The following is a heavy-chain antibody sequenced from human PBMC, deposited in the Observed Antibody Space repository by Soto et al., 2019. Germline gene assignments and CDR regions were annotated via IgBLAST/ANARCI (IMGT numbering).Heavy chain of an antibody. CDR3: ARLGRQWLVRVYCGMDV. J-gene: IGHJ6*02. D-gene: IGHD6-19*01. CDR2: IYYSGST. V-gene: IGHV4-39*01. Sequence: PSETLSLTCTVSGGSISSSSYYWGWIRQPPGKGLEWIGSIYYSGSTYYNPSLKSRVTISVDTSKNQFSLKLSSVTAADTAVYYCARLGRQWLVRVYCGMDVWGQGTTVTVSS. CDR1: GGSISSSSYY.